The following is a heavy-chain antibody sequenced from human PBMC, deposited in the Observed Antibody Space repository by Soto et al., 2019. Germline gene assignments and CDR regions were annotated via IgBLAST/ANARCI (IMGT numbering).Heavy chain of an antibody. CDR3: ARGRFLDF. Sequence: SETLSLTCSVSGASISDGNYYWTWIRQSPAKGLEWIGYVYYSGSTYYNPSLQSRVTISADTSNNYYSLRLNSVTVADTAVYFCARGRFLDFWGQGILVTVSS. D-gene: IGHD3-3*01. J-gene: IGHJ4*02. CDR2: VYYSGST. CDR1: GASISDGNYY. V-gene: IGHV4-30-4*01.